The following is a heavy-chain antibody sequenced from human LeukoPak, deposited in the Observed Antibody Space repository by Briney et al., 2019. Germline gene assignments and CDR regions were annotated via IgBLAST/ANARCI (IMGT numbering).Heavy chain of an antibody. V-gene: IGHV1-2*02. CDR2: INPNSGGT. CDR1: GYTFTGYY. Sequence: ASVKVSCKASGYTFTGYYMHWVRPAPGQGLEWMGLINPNSGGTNYAQKFQGRVTMTRDTSISTAYMELSRLTSDDTAVYYCARDLRLTSGSSGFDPWGQGTLVTVSS. CDR3: ARDLRLTSGSSGFDP. D-gene: IGHD1-26*01. J-gene: IGHJ5*02.